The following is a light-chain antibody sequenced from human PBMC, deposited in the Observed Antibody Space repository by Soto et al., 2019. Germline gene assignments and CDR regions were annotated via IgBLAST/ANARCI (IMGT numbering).Light chain of an antibody. CDR1: QGISNY. Sequence: DIQMTQSPSSLSASVGDRVTITCRASQGISNYLAWYQQKPGKVPKLLIYAASTLHSGVPSRFSGSGSGTDFPLTISSLQTEDVATYYCQNYFSTPRTFGQGTKVEIK. V-gene: IGKV1-27*01. CDR3: QNYFSTPRT. CDR2: AAS. J-gene: IGKJ1*01.